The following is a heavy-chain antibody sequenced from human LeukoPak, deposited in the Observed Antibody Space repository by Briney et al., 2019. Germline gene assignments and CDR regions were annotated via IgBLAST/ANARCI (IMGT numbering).Heavy chain of an antibody. J-gene: IGHJ3*02. CDR1: GGTFSSYA. V-gene: IGHV1-69*13. Sequence: GASVKVSCKASGGTFSSYAISWVRQAPGQGLEWMGGIIPIFGTANYAQKFQGRVTITADESTSTAYMELSSLRSEDTAVYYCASSRAPWAFDIWGKGTMVTVSS. CDR2: IIPIFGTA. CDR3: ASSRAPWAFDI.